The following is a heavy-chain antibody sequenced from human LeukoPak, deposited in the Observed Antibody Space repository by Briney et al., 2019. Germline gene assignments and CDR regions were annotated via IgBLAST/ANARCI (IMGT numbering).Heavy chain of an antibody. CDR2: IYSGGST. CDR3: ARQTDYYGMDV. V-gene: IGHV3-66*04. Sequence: HPGGSLRLSCAASGFTVSSNYMSWVRQAPGKGLEWVSVIYSGGSTYYADSVKGRFTISRDNSKNTLYLQMNSLRAEDTAVYYCARQTDYYGMDVWGQGTTVTVSS. CDR1: GFTVSSNY. D-gene: IGHD2-21*02. J-gene: IGHJ6*02.